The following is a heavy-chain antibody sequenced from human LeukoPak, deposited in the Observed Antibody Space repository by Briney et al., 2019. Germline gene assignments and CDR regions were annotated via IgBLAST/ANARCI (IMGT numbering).Heavy chain of an antibody. J-gene: IGHJ4*02. D-gene: IGHD1-1*01. CDR2: IYPDDFDT. Sequence: GESLKISCKGSGYSFTSYWIGWVRQMPGKGLEWMGIIYPDDFDTRYSPSFQGQVTISADRSITTAYLQWNTLKASDTAVYYCARGGTATRTFDYWGQGTLVTVFS. V-gene: IGHV5-51*01. CDR3: ARGGTATRTFDY. CDR1: GYSFTSYW.